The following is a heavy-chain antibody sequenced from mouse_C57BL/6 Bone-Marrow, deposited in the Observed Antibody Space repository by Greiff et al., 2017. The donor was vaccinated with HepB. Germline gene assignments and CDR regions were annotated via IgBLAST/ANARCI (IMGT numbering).Heavy chain of an antibody. CDR1: GYTFTSYW. J-gene: IGHJ2*01. CDR2: IYPGSGST. V-gene: IGHV1-55*01. CDR3: ARDSPY. Sequence: QVQLQQPGAELVKPGASVKMSCKASGYTFTSYWITWVKQRPGQGLEWIGDIYPGSGSTNYNEKFKSKATLTVYTSSSTAYMQLSSLTSEDSAVYYCARDSPYWGQGTTLTVSS.